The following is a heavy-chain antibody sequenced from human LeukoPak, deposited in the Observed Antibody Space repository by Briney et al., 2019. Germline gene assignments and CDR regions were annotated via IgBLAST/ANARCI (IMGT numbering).Heavy chain of an antibody. CDR3: ARDALFGVIIINWFDP. Sequence: GASVKVSCNASGYTFTGYYMHWVRQAPGQGLEWMGWISAYNGNTNYAQKLQGRVTMTTDTSTSTAYMELRSLRSDDTAVYYCARDALFGVIIINWFDPWGQGTLVIVSS. CDR2: ISAYNGNT. V-gene: IGHV1-18*04. D-gene: IGHD3-3*01. J-gene: IGHJ5*02. CDR1: GYTFTGYY.